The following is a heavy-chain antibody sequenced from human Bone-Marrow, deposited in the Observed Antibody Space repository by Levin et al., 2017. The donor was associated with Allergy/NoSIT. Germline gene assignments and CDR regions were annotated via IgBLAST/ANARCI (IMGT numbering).Heavy chain of an antibody. CDR3: ARDPLGRYFDY. D-gene: IGHD3-16*01. Sequence: GESLKISCAASGFTFSSYAMHWVRQAPGKGLEWVAVISYDGSNKYYADSVKGRFTISRDNSKNTLYLQMNSLRAEDTAVYYCARDPLGRYFDYWGQGTLVTVSS. J-gene: IGHJ4*02. CDR2: ISYDGSNK. V-gene: IGHV3-30*04. CDR1: GFTFSSYA.